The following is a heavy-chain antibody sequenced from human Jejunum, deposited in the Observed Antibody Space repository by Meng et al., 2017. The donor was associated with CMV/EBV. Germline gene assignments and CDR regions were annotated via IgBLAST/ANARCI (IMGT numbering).Heavy chain of an antibody. CDR3: ARETSSWPFDS. CDR1: GGSFKNDY. CDR2: IYNSGST. D-gene: IGHD6-13*01. Sequence: TCAASGGSFKNDYWSWIRQPPGKGLEWIGYIYNSGSTDYNPSLRSRVTMSVDTSKNQFSLKLTSVTSADTAVYYCARETSSWPFDSWGQGTLVTVSS. V-gene: IGHV4-59*01. J-gene: IGHJ4*02.